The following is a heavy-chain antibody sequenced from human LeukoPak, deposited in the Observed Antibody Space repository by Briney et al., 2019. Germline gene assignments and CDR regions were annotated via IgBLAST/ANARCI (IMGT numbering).Heavy chain of an antibody. D-gene: IGHD2-15*01. CDR1: GGFITNDY. CDR3: ARSPGGGFDI. J-gene: IGHJ3*02. V-gene: IGHV4-59*01. Sequence: SETLSLTCTVSGGFITNDYGGWIRQTPGKGLELIGYIYYSGTTNYNPSLKSRVSISVDTSKKQFSLRLTSVTAADTAVYYCARSPGGGFDIWGQGTMVTVSS. CDR2: IYYSGTT.